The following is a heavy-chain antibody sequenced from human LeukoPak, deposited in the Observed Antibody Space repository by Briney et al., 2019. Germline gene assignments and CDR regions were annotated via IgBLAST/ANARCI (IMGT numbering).Heavy chain of an antibody. Sequence: GGSLRLSCAASGFTFPNYAMSWVRQAPGKGLEWVSGISGSGGSTYYAASVKGRFTISRDNSKNTLFLQMNSLRAEDTAVYYCAKDAYYYGSGGGAFDIWGQGTMVTVSS. CDR1: GFTFPNYA. J-gene: IGHJ3*02. D-gene: IGHD3-10*01. V-gene: IGHV3-23*01. CDR2: ISGSGGST. CDR3: AKDAYYYGSGGGAFDI.